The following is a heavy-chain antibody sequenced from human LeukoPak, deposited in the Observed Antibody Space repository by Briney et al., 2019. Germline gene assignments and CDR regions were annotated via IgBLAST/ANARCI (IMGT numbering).Heavy chain of an antibody. CDR1: GFTFSSYA. J-gene: IGHJ4*02. CDR3: ANLPYESTGFYSNTGFDY. CDR2: ISGSGVRT. V-gene: IGHV3-23*01. D-gene: IGHD3-22*01. Sequence: GGSLRLSCAASGFTFSSYAMSWVRQAPGEGLEWVSGISGSGVRTYHADSVKGRFTISRDNSKSTLYLQMNSLRVKDTAVYYCANLPYESTGFYSNTGFDYWGQGTLVTVSS.